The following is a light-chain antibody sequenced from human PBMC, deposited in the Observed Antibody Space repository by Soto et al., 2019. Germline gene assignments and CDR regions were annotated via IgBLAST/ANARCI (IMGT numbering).Light chain of an antibody. V-gene: IGLV3-9*01. CDR3: QVWDSSTAV. CDR2: ADS. Sequence: SSELTQSLSVSVALGQTASITCGGNNLGTKNVHWYQQKPGQAPVLVIYADSNRPSELPERFSGSNSATAATLTISRAQAGDEADYYCQVWDSSTAVFGGGTKLTVL. CDR1: NLGTKN. J-gene: IGLJ3*02.